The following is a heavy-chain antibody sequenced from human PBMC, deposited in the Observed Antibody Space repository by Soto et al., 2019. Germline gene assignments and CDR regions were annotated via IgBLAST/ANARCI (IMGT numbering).Heavy chain of an antibody. Sequence: QIQMVQSGTEVKKPGASVRVSCTASGYTFTNYGISWVRQAPGQGLEWMGWISAYNGNTNYARNVQGRVTLTTDPPTNTAYMDLRSLRSDDTAIYYCARDRILITGTSKTTGYWCQGTLVIVSP. J-gene: IGHJ4*02. D-gene: IGHD1-7*01. CDR2: ISAYNGNT. CDR3: ARDRILITGTSKTTGY. CDR1: GYTFTNYG. V-gene: IGHV1-18*04.